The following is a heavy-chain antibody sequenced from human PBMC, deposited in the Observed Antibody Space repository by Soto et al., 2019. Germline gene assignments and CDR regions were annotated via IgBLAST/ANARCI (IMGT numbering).Heavy chain of an antibody. V-gene: IGHV1-18*01. CDR3: ARVTRYYDILTGYYTSPRYFDY. Sequence: ASVKVSCKASGYTFTSYGISWVRQAPGQGLEWMGWISAYNGNTNYAQKLQGRVTMTTDTSTSTAYMELRSLRSDDTAVYYCARVTRYYDILTGYYTSPRYFDYWGQGTLVTVSP. CDR2: ISAYNGNT. D-gene: IGHD3-9*01. CDR1: GYTFTSYG. J-gene: IGHJ4*02.